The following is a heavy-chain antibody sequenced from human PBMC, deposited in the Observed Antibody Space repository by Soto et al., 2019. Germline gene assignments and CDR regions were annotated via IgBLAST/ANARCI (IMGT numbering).Heavy chain of an antibody. D-gene: IGHD2-15*01. J-gene: IGHJ5*02. CDR1: GYTFTGYY. V-gene: IGHV1-2*04. CDR3: ARSLGYCSGGSCSRDNWFDP. Sequence: ASVKVSCKASGYTFTGYYMHWVRQAPGQGLEWMGWINPNSGGTNYAQKFQGWVTMTRDTSISTAYMELSRPRSDDTAVYYCARSLGYCSGGSCSRDNWFDPWGQGTLVTVSS. CDR2: INPNSGGT.